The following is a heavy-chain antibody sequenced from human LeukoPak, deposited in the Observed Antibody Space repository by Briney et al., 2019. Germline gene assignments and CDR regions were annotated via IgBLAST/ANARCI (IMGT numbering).Heavy chain of an antibody. D-gene: IGHD3-3*01. CDR3: ASRLTISQSADAFDI. V-gene: IGHV3-11*04. CDR1: GFTFSDYY. Sequence: GGSLRLSCAASGFTFSDYYMSWIRQAPGKGLEWVSYISSSGSTIYYADSVKGRFTISRDNAKNSLYLQMNSLRAEDTAVYYCASRLTISQSADAFDIWGQGTMVTVSS. CDR2: ISSSGSTI. J-gene: IGHJ3*02.